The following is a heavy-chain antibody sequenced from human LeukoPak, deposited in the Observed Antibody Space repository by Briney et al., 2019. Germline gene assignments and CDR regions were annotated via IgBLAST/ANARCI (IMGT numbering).Heavy chain of an antibody. CDR1: GYTFSDYY. Sequence: TSVKVSCNASGYTFSDYYIYWVRQAPAQGVEWMGWINPNGGGTKYAQKFQGRVTMTRDTSISTAYMELSRLRSDDTAVYYCARDNGQQLVTTHDVVGYWGQGTLVTVSS. CDR3: ARDNGQQLVTTHDVVGY. CDR2: INPNGGGT. J-gene: IGHJ4*02. V-gene: IGHV1-2*02. D-gene: IGHD6-13*01.